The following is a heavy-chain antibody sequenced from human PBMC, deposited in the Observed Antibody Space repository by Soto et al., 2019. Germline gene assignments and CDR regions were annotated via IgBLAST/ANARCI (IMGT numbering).Heavy chain of an antibody. Sequence: SETLSLTCAVYGGSFSGYYWSWIRQPPGKGLEWIGEINHSGSTNYNPSLKSRVTISVDTSKNQFSLKLSSVTAADTAVYYCGRGRRIRTGPVGHRFDPWGQGTLVTVSS. CDR3: GRGRRIRTGPVGHRFDP. CDR1: GGSFSGYY. CDR2: INHSGST. V-gene: IGHV4-34*01. J-gene: IGHJ5*02. D-gene: IGHD2-15*01.